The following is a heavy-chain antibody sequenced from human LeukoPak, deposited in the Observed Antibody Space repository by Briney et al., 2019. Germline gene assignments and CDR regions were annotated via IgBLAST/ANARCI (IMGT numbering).Heavy chain of an antibody. CDR3: ARNTAYRRWNFFDY. CDR1: GYSFTVHW. Sequence: GESRKISGKGSGYSFTVHWIGGVRQRPGKGLEWMGIIYSRYSDTKYNASFQGQVTMSVDKSISTASLQLRSLKASDTAVYYCARNTAYRRWNFFDYWGQGTLLTVTS. CDR2: IYSRYSDT. D-gene: IGHD3-16*01. V-gene: IGHV5-51*01. J-gene: IGHJ4*02.